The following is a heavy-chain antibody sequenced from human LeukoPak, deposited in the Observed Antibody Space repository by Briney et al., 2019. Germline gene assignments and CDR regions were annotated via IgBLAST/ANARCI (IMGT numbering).Heavy chain of an antibody. Sequence: QTGGSLRLSCAASGFTFSSYWMSWVRQAPGKGLEWIAYINHDGEAIYYPQFVRGRFIISRDNAKNTLFLQMNDLRDEDTAVYYCARDYDWALDFWGQGTRVTVSS. CDR3: ARDYDWALDF. D-gene: IGHD3-9*01. CDR1: GFTFSSYW. CDR2: INHDGEAI. V-gene: IGHV3-48*02. J-gene: IGHJ4*02.